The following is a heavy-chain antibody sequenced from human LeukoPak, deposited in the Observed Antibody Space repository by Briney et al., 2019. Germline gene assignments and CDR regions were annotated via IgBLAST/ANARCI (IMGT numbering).Heavy chain of an antibody. V-gene: IGHV4-31*03. CDR1: GGSISSGGYY. CDR2: IYYSGST. D-gene: IGHD1-26*01. J-gene: IGHJ3*02. CDR3: ARDWVVGTSGFAFDI. Sequence: PSETLSLTCTVSGGSISSGGYYWSWIRQHPGKGLEWIGYIYYSGSTYYNPSLKSRVTISVDTSKNQFSLKLSSVTAADTAVYYCARDWVVGTSGFAFDIWGQGTMVTVSS.